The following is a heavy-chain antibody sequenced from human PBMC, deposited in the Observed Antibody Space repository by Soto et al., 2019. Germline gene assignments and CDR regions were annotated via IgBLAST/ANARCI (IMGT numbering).Heavy chain of an antibody. CDR1: GFSFSNYG. V-gene: IGHV3-30*18. D-gene: IGHD2-2*01. CDR3: AKDRVIQLLPIWPDP. CDR2: VSSDGNNK. Sequence: GGSLRLSCVASGFSFSNYGMHWVRQAPGKGLEWVAFVSSDGNNKYYAESVKGRFTISRDNAKNTLYLQVDRLTVDDTAVYYCAKDRVIQLLPIWPDPCGQGTLVTVSS. J-gene: IGHJ5*02.